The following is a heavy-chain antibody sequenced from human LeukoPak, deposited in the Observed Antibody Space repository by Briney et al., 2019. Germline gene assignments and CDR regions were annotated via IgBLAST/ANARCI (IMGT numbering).Heavy chain of an antibody. Sequence: PSETLSLTCTVSGGSISSGSYYWSWIRQPAGKGLEWIGRIYTSGSINYNPSLKRRVTISVDTSKNQFSLKLRSVTAADTAVYYCASSDRLNYDSSGYSHSGYLPNWGQGTLVTVSS. D-gene: IGHD3-22*01. CDR3: ASSDRLNYDSSGYSHSGYLPN. CDR2: IYTSGSI. V-gene: IGHV4-61*02. CDR1: GGSISSGSYY. J-gene: IGHJ4*02.